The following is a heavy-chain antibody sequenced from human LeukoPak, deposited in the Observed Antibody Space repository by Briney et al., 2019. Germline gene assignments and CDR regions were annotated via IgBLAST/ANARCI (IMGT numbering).Heavy chain of an antibody. CDR3: ARVVSSSGGFDY. J-gene: IGHJ4*02. Sequence: GGSLRLSCAVSGFTFRSYWMSWVRQAPGKGLEWVANIKQDGSEQYYVASVKGRFTISRDNAKKSLYLQMNTLRVEDTAVYYCARVVSSSGGFDYLGQGILVTGSS. CDR1: GFTFRSYW. V-gene: IGHV3-7*01. D-gene: IGHD6-13*01. CDR2: IKQDGSEQ.